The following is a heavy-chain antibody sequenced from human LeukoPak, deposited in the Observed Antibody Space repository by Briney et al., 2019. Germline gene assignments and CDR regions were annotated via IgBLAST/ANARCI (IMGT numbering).Heavy chain of an antibody. Sequence: SVKVTCMSGGGTFSSYAISWVRQAPGQGLEWMGGIIPIFGTANYAQKFQGRVTITTGESTSTAYMGLSSLRSEDTAVYYCATPIHNYYYYYMDVWGKGTTVTVSS. CDR2: IIPIFGTA. CDR3: ATPIHNYYYYYMDV. V-gene: IGHV1-69*05. J-gene: IGHJ6*03. CDR1: GGTFSSYA. D-gene: IGHD2-2*02.